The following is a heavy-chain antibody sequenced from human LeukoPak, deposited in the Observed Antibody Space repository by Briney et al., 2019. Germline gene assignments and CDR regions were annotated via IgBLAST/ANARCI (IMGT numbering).Heavy chain of an antibody. Sequence: GGSLRLSCAASGFTFISYAMSRVRQAPGKGLEWVSAISGNAASTSYAYSAKGQFTISRDNSKNTLYLQMNSLRAEDTAVYYCAKDTLYGDYVDYWGQGTLVTVSS. V-gene: IGHV3-23*01. D-gene: IGHD4-17*01. J-gene: IGHJ4*02. CDR2: ISGNAAST. CDR3: AKDTLYGDYVDY. CDR1: GFTFISYA.